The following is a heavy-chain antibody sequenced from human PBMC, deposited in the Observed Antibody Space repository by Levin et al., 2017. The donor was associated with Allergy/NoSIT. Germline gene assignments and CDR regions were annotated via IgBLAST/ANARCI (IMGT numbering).Heavy chain of an antibody. CDR2: ISYDGTNK. CDR1: GFTFSSYG. J-gene: IGHJ4*02. V-gene: IGHV3-30*18. Sequence: GGSLRLSCAASGFTFSSYGMHWVRQAPGKGLEWVAVISYDGTNKYYADSVKGRFTISRDNSKNTLYLQMNSLRTEDTAVYYCAKRLDDYSRDGEFDYWGQGTLVTVSS. CDR3: AKRLDDYSRDGEFDY. D-gene: IGHD4-11*01.